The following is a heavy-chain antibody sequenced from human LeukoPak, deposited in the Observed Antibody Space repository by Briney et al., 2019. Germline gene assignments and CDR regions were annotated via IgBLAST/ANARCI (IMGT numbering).Heavy chain of an antibody. CDR1: GGSISSYY. D-gene: IGHD6-6*01. CDR2: IYTSGST. CDR3: ARHTYSSSDWFDP. J-gene: IGHJ5*02. Sequence: SETLSLTCTVSGGSISSYYWSWIRQPPGKGLEWNGYIYTSGSTNYNPSLKSRVTISVDTSKNQFSLKLSSVTAADTAVYYCARHTYSSSDWFDPWGQGTLDNVSS. V-gene: IGHV4-4*09.